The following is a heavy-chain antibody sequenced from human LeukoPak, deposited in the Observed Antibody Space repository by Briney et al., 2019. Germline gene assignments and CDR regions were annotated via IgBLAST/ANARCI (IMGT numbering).Heavy chain of an antibody. CDR2: INPSGGST. CDR3: ARAPVRRYDILTGYFRAFDI. CDR1: GYTFTSYY. J-gene: IGHJ3*02. D-gene: IGHD3-9*01. V-gene: IGHV1-46*03. Sequence: ASVKVSCKGSGYTFTSYYMHWVRQAPGQGLEWMGIINPSGGSTSYAQKFQGRVTMTRDTSTSTVYMELSSLRSEDTAVYYCARAPVRRYDILTGYFRAFDIWGQGTMVTVSS.